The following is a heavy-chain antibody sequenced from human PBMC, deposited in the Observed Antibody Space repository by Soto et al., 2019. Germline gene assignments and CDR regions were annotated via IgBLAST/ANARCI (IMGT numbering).Heavy chain of an antibody. Sequence: QVQLVESGGGLVKPGGSLRLSCAASGFTFSDYYMTWIRQAPGKGLESVSYISSSGTTIYYTDSVKGRFTISRDNAKNSLYLQMNSLRAEDTAVDYCARVRYSYAYASDYWGQGPLVTVSS. CDR1: GFTFSDYY. J-gene: IGHJ4*02. CDR2: ISSSGTTI. V-gene: IGHV3-11*01. CDR3: ARVRYSYAYASDY. D-gene: IGHD5-18*01.